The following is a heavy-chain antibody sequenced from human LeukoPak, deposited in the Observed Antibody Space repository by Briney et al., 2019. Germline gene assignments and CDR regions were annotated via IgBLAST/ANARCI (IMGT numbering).Heavy chain of an antibody. CDR2: IYTSGST. CDR1: GGSFSGYY. V-gene: IGHV4-4*07. D-gene: IGHD1-26*01. J-gene: IGHJ4*02. Sequence: SETLSLTCAVYGGSFSGYYWSWIRQPAGKGLEWIGRIYTSGSTNYNPSLKSRLTMSVDTSKNQFSLKLSSVTAADTAVYYCARDRWGYSGSQGPFDYWGQGTLVTVSS. CDR3: ARDRWGYSGSQGPFDY.